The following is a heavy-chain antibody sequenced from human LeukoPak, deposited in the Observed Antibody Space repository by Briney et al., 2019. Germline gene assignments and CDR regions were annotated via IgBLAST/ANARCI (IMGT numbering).Heavy chain of an antibody. J-gene: IGHJ5*02. D-gene: IGHD5-12*01. V-gene: IGHV4-39*07. CDR3: ARDPLVASTTWFDP. CDR2: IYYSGST. Sequence: RSSETLSLTCTVSGGSISSSSYYWGWIRQPPGKGLEWIGSIYYSGSTYYNPSLKSRVTISVDTSKNQFSLKLSSVTAADTAVYYCARDPLVASTTWFDPWGQGTLVTVSS. CDR1: GGSISSSSYY.